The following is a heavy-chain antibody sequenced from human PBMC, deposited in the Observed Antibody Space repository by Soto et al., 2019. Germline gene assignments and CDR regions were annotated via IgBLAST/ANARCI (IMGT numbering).Heavy chain of an antibody. CDR3: AKDTGFWSGYSDYFDY. CDR2: ISGSGGST. D-gene: IGHD3-3*01. J-gene: IGHJ4*02. Sequence: PGGSLRLSCAASGFTFSSYAMSWVRQAPGKGLEWVSAISGSGGSTYYADSVKGRFTISRDNSKNTLYLQMNSLRAEDTAVYYCAKDTGFWSGYSDYFDYWGQGTLVTVSS. CDR1: GFTFSSYA. V-gene: IGHV3-23*01.